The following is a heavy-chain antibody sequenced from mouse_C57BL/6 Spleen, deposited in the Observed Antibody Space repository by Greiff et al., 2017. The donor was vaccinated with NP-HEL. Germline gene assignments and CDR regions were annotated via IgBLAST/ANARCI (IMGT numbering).Heavy chain of an antibody. CDR1: GYTFTSYW. V-gene: IGHV1-55*01. J-gene: IGHJ4*01. CDR3: ARAPGWAYAMDD. Sequence: VQLQQPGAELVKPGASVKISCKASGYTFTSYWITWVKQRPGQGLEWIGDIYPGSGSTNYNEKFKSKATLTVATSSSPAYLPLSSLTSEDSAVDYCARAPGWAYAMDDWGKGTSVTVSS. D-gene: IGHD2-3*01. CDR2: IYPGSGST.